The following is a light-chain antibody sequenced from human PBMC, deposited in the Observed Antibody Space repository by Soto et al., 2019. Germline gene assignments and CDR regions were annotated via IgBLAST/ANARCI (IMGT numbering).Light chain of an antibody. CDR1: QAITND. CDR2: AAS. V-gene: IGKV1-17*01. J-gene: IGKJ1*01. Sequence: DIQMTQSPSSLSASVGDRVTITCRASQAITNDLSWDQQKPGEPPKRLIYAASTLHSGVPSRFSGSGSGTEFTLTISSLQPEDFATYFCLQHNSYPRTFGQGTKVEIK. CDR3: LQHNSYPRT.